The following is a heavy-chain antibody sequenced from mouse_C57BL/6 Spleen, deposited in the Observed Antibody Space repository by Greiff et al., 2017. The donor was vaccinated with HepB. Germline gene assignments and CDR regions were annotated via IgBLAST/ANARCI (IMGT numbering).Heavy chain of an antibody. D-gene: IGHD1-1*01. J-gene: IGHJ1*03. V-gene: IGHV1-64*01. CDR1: GYTFTSYW. Sequence: QVQLQQPGAELVKPGASVKLSCKASGYTFTSYWMHWVKQRPGQGLEWIGMIHPNSGSTNYNEKFKSKATLTVDKSSSTAYMQLSSLTSEDSAVYYCASYYGSTYWYFDVRGTGTTVTVSS. CDR2: IHPNSGST. CDR3: ASYYGSTYWYFDV.